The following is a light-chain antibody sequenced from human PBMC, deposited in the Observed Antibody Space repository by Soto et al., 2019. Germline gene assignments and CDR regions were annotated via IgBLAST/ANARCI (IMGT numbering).Light chain of an antibody. CDR3: MQAVQTPIT. CDR2: LGS. J-gene: IGKJ3*01. V-gene: IGKV2-28*01. CDR1: QSLLHSNGYNY. Sequence: DIVMTQSPLSLPVTPGEPASISCRSSQSLLHSNGYNYLDWYLQKPGQSPQVLIYLGSNRASGVSDRLSGSGSGTDFTLKFSRVEGEDVEVYYCMQAVQTPITFGPGTKVYIK.